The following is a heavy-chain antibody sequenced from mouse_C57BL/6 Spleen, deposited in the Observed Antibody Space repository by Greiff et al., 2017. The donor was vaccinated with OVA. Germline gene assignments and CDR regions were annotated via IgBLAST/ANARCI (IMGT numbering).Heavy chain of an antibody. Sequence: EVQRVESGGGLVQPGGSMKLSCVASGFTFSNYWMNWVRQSPEKGLEWVAQIRLKSDNYATHYAESVKGRFTISRDDSKSSVYLQMNNLRAEDTGIYYCTYGWPTSWFAYWGQGTLVTVSA. J-gene: IGHJ3*01. CDR3: TYGWPTSWFAY. V-gene: IGHV6-3*01. CDR2: IRLKSDNYAT. D-gene: IGHD1-1*01. CDR1: GFTFSNYW.